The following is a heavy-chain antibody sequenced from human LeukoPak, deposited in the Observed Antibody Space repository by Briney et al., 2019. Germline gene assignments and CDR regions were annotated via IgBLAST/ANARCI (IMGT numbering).Heavy chain of an antibody. CDR1: GYTFSSYY. J-gene: IGHJ5*01. Sequence: GASVKVSCKASGYTFSSYYMHWVRQAPGQGLEWMGIINPSGGSTSYAQKFQGRVTMTEDTSTDTAYMELSSLRSEDTAVYYCATDDRSLLWFASWGQGTLVTVSS. D-gene: IGHD2-15*01. CDR3: ATDDRSLLWFAS. CDR2: INPSGGST. V-gene: IGHV1-46*01.